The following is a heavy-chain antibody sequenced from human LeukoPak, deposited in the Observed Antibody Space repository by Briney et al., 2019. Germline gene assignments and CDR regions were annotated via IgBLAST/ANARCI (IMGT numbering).Heavy chain of an antibody. CDR2: IDPNSGGT. Sequence: ASVKVSCKTSGYTFTDYYIHWVRQAPGQGLEWVGWIDPNSGGTNYAQKFQGRVTMTRDTSISTAYMEVRRMRSDDTALYYCARGGVVRGVIIYWGQGTPVTVSS. CDR1: GYTFTDYY. J-gene: IGHJ4*02. V-gene: IGHV1-2*02. CDR3: ARGGVVRGVIIY. D-gene: IGHD3-10*01.